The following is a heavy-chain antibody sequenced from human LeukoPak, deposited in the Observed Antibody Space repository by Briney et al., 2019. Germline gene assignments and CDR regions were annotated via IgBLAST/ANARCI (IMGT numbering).Heavy chain of an antibody. CDR1: GFTFGSYG. CDR3: AKEAELGAYCSCSSRFFDH. J-gene: IGHJ5*02. CDR2: ISWNSGSI. D-gene: IGHD2-2*01. V-gene: IGHV3-9*01. Sequence: GGSLRLSCAASGFTFGSYGMHWVRQAPGKGLEWVSGISWNSGSIGYADSVKGRFTISRDNAKNSLYLQMNSLRAEDTALYYCAKEAELGAYCSCSSRFFDHWGQGTLVTVSS.